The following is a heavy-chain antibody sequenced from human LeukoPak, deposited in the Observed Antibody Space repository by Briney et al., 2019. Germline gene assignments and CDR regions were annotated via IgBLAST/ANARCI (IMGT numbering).Heavy chain of an antibody. CDR3: AKGDSGGYYPFYF. J-gene: IGHJ4*02. V-gene: IGHV3-23*01. Sequence: GGSLRLSCAASGFSFSSYGMSWVRQAPGEGLEWVAITSASGGNTFYADSVKGRFTISRDNSKNTLCLQMNSLGADDTALYYCAKGDSGGYYPFYFWGQGTLVTVSS. CDR1: GFSFSSYG. D-gene: IGHD1-26*01. CDR2: TSASGGNT.